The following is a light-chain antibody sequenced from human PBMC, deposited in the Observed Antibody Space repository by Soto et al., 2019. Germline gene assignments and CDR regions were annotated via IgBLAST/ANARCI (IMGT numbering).Light chain of an antibody. CDR3: CSKVGSSTYV. J-gene: IGLJ1*01. CDR1: SSDFGRYNL. V-gene: IGLV2-23*01. Sequence: QSALTQPASGSGSPGQSITISFTLTSSDFGRYNLVSWYQQHPGKAPKLLISEGSKRHSGVSSRFSGSKSGTTASLTISGLQDEDEAASYSCSKVGSSTYVSGTGTKVTLL. CDR2: EGS.